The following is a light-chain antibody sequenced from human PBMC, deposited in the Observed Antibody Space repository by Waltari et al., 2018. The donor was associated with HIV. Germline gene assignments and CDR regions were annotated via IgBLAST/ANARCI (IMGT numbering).Light chain of an antibody. CDR3: AAWEASLNAPV. CDR1: SSNVGTKT. V-gene: IGLV1-44*01. J-gene: IGLJ2*01. CDR2: TNE. Sequence: QSVLTQSPSTSGTPGQRVTISCSGSSSNVGTKTVNWYQQVPGTAPKLLIQTNEQRPSGVPDRFSASKSGASASLSSSGRRAEEEADYYCAAWEASLNAPVFGGGTKLTVL.